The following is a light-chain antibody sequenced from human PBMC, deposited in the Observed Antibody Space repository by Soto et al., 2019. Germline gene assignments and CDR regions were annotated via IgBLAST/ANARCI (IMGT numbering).Light chain of an antibody. V-gene: IGLV2-14*01. CDR1: SSDVGGYNH. CDR3: SSYTSSGTVV. Sequence: QSALTQPASVSGSPGQSITISCTGTSSDVGGYNHVSWYQQHPDKAPKLMIYEVSNRPSGVSNRFSGSKSGNTASLTISGLQAEDEADYYCSSYTSSGTVVFGGGTKLTVL. CDR2: EVS. J-gene: IGLJ2*01.